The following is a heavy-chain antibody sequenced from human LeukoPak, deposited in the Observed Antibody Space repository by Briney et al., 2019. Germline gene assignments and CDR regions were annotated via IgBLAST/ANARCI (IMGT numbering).Heavy chain of an antibody. Sequence: PGGSLRLSCSASGLTFSRYAMHWVRQAPGKGLEYVSSISSNGGSTYYADSVKGRFTISRDNSKNTLYLQMSSLRAEDTAVYYCVKSGSYYNEPYSFDYWGQGTLVTVSS. CDR2: ISSNGGST. V-gene: IGHV3-64D*06. J-gene: IGHJ4*02. CDR3: VKSGSYYNEPYSFDY. CDR1: GLTFSRYA. D-gene: IGHD3-10*01.